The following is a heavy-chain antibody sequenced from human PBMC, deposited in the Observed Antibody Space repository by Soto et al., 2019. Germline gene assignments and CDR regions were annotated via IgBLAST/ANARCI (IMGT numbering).Heavy chain of an antibody. CDR2: ISAYNGNT. CDR3: ARDTQISRAGEGRLSSPHSSSWHH. J-gene: IGHJ5*02. CDR1: GYTFTSYG. D-gene: IGHD6-13*01. V-gene: IGHV1-18*01. Sequence: QVQLVQSGAGVKKPGASVKVSCKASGYTFTSYGISWVRQAPGQGLEWMGWISAYNGNTNYAQKLQGRVTMTTDTSTSTAYMELRSLRSDDTAVYYCARDTQISRAGEGRLSSPHSSSWHHWGQGTLVTVSS.